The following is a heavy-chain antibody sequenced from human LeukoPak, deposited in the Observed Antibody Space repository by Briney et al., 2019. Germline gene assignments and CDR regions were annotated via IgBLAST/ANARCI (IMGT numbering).Heavy chain of an antibody. CDR2: ISGSGGST. CDR1: GLTYSSYA. Sequence: TGGSLRLSCAASGLTYSSYAMSWVRQAPGKGREGVSAISGSGGSTYYADSVKGRFTISRDNSKNTLYLQMNSLRAEDTAVYYCAKDITILGLAEYDYWGQGTLVTVSS. D-gene: IGHD3-9*01. V-gene: IGHV3-23*01. J-gene: IGHJ4*02. CDR3: AKDITILGLAEYDY.